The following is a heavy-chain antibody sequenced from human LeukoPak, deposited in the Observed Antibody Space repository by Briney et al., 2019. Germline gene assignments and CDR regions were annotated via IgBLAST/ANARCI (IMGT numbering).Heavy chain of an antibody. V-gene: IGHV1-2*06. CDR1: GYTFTCYY. J-gene: IGHJ4*02. D-gene: IGHD6-19*01. Sequence: ASVKVSCKASGYTFTCYYMHWVRQAPGQGLEWMGRINPNSGGTNYAQKFQGRVTMTRDTSISTAYMELSRLRSDDTAVYYCAIRPGYSSGWYVGYYFDYWGQGTLVTVSS. CDR2: INPNSGGT. CDR3: AIRPGYSSGWYVGYYFDY.